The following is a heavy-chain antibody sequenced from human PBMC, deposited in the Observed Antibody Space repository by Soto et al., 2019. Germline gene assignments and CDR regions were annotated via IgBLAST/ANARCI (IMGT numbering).Heavy chain of an antibody. V-gene: IGHV3-11*01. CDR3: ARDLGYYDSDDYFDY. CDR1: GFTFSDYY. Sequence: GGSLRLSCAASGFTFSDYYMSWIRQAPGKGLEWVSYISSSGSIIYYADSVKGRFTISRDNAKNSLYLQMNSLRAEDTAVYYCARDLGYYDSDDYFDYWGQGTLVTVSS. CDR2: ISSSGSII. D-gene: IGHD3-22*01. J-gene: IGHJ4*02.